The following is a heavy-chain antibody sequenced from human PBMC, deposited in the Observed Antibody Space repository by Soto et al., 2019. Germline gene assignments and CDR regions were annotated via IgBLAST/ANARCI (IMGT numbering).Heavy chain of an antibody. D-gene: IGHD2-15*01. Sequence: GGSLRLSCTASGFSFSSYTMNWARQAPGKGLQWVASITNRGTHTYSADSVKGRFTISRDNDKNSLYLQMNNLRAEDTATYYCARAHEVAWFDSWGLGTLVTVSS. CDR3: ARAHEVAWFDS. CDR1: GFSFSSYT. V-gene: IGHV3-21*06. J-gene: IGHJ5*01. CDR2: ITNRGTHT.